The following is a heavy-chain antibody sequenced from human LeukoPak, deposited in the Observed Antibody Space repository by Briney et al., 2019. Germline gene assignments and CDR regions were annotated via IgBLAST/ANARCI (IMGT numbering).Heavy chain of an antibody. CDR1: GFTFSSYG. CDR2: IQYDGSNK. V-gene: IGHV3-30*02. CDR3: AKYDSSGYYRSSFDY. Sequence: GGSLRLSCAASGFTFSSYGMHWVRQAPGKGLEWVAFIQYDGSNKYYTDSVKGRFTISRDNSKNTLYLQMNSLRAEDTAVYYCAKYDSSGYYRSSFDYWGQGTLVTVSS. J-gene: IGHJ4*02. D-gene: IGHD3-22*01.